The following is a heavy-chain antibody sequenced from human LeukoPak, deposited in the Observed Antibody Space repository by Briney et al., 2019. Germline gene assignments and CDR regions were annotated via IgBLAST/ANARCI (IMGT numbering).Heavy chain of an antibody. V-gene: IGHV3-9*03. D-gene: IGHD6-13*01. CDR1: GFTFDDYG. Sequence: TGGSLRLSCAASGFTFDDYGMSWVRQAPGKGLEWVSGISWNSGSIGYADSVKGRFTISRDNAKNSLYLQMNSLRAEDMALYYCAKASAAGSFFDYWGQGTLVTVSS. J-gene: IGHJ4*02. CDR3: AKASAAGSFFDY. CDR2: ISWNSGSI.